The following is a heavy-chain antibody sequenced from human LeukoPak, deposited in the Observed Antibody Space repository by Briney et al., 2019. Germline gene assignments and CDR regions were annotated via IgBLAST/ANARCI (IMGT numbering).Heavy chain of an antibody. Sequence: ASVKVSCKASGYTFTSYGISWVRQAPGQGLEWMGWISAYNGNTNYAQKLQGRVTMTTDTSTSTAYMELRSLRSDDTAVYYCARDSPHHGHSYAPPDYWGQGTLVTVSS. D-gene: IGHD5-18*01. J-gene: IGHJ4*02. V-gene: IGHV1-18*01. CDR2: ISAYNGNT. CDR1: GYTFTSYG. CDR3: ARDSPHHGHSYAPPDY.